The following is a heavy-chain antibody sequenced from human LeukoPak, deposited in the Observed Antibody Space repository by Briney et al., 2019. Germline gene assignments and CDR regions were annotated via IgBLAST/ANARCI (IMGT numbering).Heavy chain of an antibody. CDR3: ARAPVVVVAVHY. V-gene: IGHV4-31*03. CDR1: GGSISSGGYY. J-gene: IGHJ4*02. Sequence: SQTLSLTCTVSGGSISSGGYYWSWIRQHPGKGLEWIGYSYYSGSTYYNPSLKSRFTISVDTAKNQFSLKLSTVTAAATAVYYCARAPVVVVAVHYWGQGPLVSVSS. D-gene: IGHD2-15*01. CDR2: SYYSGST.